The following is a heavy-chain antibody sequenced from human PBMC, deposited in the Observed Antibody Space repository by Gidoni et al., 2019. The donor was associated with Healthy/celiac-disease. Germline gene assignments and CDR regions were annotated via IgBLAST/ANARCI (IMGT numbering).Heavy chain of an antibody. Sequence: EVQLLESGGGLVQPGGSLSLSCAASGFTFSSYAMSWVRQAPGKGLEWVSAISGSGGSTYYADSGKGRFTISRDNSKNTLYLQMNSLRAEDTAVYYCAKGGDGSGSYYNWFDPWGQGTLVTVSS. D-gene: IGHD3-10*01. CDR3: AKGGDGSGSYYNWFDP. CDR2: ISGSGGST. J-gene: IGHJ5*02. CDR1: GFTFSSYA. V-gene: IGHV3-23*01.